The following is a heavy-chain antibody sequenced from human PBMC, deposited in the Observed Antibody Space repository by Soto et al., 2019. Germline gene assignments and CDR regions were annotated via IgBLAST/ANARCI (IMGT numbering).Heavy chain of an antibody. CDR3: ARLLYSSSYNWFDP. CDR2: IYYSGST. D-gene: IGHD6-13*01. J-gene: IGHJ5*02. CDR1: GGSISSSGYY. Sequence: SETLSLTCTVSGGSISSSGYYWGWIRQPPGKGLEWIGSIYYSGSTYYNPSLKSRVTISVDTSKNQFSLKLSSVTAADTAVYYCARLLYSSSYNWFDPWGQGTLVTVSS. V-gene: IGHV4-39*01.